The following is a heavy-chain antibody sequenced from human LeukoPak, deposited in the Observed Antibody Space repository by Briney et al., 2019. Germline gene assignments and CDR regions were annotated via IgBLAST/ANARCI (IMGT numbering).Heavy chain of an antibody. Sequence: GGSLRLSCAASGFTFSSYGMHWVRQAPGKGLEWVAVISYDGSNKYYADSVKGRLTISRDNAKNPLYLQMNSLRAEDTALYYCAKDSNYDILTGYSIKHWGQGTLVTVSS. CDR2: ISYDGSNK. J-gene: IGHJ1*01. CDR3: AKDSNYDILTGYSIKH. CDR1: GFTFSSYG. V-gene: IGHV3-30*18. D-gene: IGHD3-9*01.